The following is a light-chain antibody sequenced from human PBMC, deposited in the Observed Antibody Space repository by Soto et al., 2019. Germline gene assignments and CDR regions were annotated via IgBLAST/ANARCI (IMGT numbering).Light chain of an antibody. CDR3: QSYXXSNYV. J-gene: IGLJ1*01. CDR2: EDN. CDR1: SGSIASNY. Sequence: NFMLTQPHSVSESPGKTVTISCTRSSGSIASNYVQWYQQRPGSAPTTVIYEDNQRPSGVPDRFSGSIDSSSNSASLTISGLKTEDEADYYCQSYXXSNYVFGTGTKLTVL. V-gene: IGLV6-57*04.